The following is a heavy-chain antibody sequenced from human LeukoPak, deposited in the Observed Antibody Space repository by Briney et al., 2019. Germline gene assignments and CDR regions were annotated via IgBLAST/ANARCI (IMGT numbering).Heavy chain of an antibody. CDR3: AKGITSNDAFDI. D-gene: IGHD3-10*01. Sequence: GGSLRLSCAASGFTFSSYAMSWVRQAPGKGLEWVSAISGSGGSTYYADSVKGRFTISRDNSKNTLYLQMSSLRAEDTAVYYCAKGITSNDAFDIWGQGTMVTVS. CDR1: GFTFSSYA. V-gene: IGHV3-23*01. J-gene: IGHJ3*02. CDR2: ISGSGGST.